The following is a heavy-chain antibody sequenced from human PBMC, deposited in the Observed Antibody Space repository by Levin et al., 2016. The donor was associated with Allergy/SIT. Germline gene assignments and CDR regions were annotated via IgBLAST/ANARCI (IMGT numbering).Heavy chain of an antibody. V-gene: IGHV4-34*01. Sequence: SETLSLTCAVYGGSFSGYYWSWIRQPPGKGLEWIGEINHSGSTNYNPSLKSRVTISVDTSKNQFSLKLSSVTAADTAVYYCARQAYSSSWYRWFDPWGQGTLVTVSS. D-gene: IGHD6-13*01. CDR3: ARQAYSSSWYRWFDP. CDR2: INHSGST. J-gene: IGHJ5*02. CDR1: GGSFSGYY.